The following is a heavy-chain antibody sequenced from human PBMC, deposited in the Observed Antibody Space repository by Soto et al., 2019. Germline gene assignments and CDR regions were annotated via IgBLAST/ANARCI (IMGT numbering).Heavy chain of an antibody. V-gene: IGHV4-31*03. Sequence: SETLSLTCTVSGVSVSSGAYYWSWIRQRPGKGLEWIGYIYYTGTTHYNPSLKSRVTMSVDTSENQFSLKLSSVTVADTAVYYCARWANPQSISSISLAQQDVWGQGTTVTVS. D-gene: IGHD3-3*02. CDR3: ARWANPQSISSISLAQQDV. J-gene: IGHJ6*02. CDR1: GVSVSSGAYY. CDR2: IYYTGTT.